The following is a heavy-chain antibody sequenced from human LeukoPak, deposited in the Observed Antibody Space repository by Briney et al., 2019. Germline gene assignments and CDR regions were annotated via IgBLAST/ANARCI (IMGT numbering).Heavy chain of an antibody. Sequence: GGSLRLSCAASGFTFSNYAINWVRQAPGKGLEGVSSINGGGGSTYYADSVKGRFTISRDNSKNSLYLQMNSLRAEDTAVYYCANRRNGGNYFDYWGQGTLVTVSS. V-gene: IGHV3-23*01. CDR1: GFTFSNYA. CDR2: INGGGGST. J-gene: IGHJ4*02. D-gene: IGHD1-14*01. CDR3: ANRRNGGNYFDY.